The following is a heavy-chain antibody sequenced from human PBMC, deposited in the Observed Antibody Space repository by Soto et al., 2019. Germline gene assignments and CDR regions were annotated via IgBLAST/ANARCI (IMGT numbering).Heavy chain of an antibody. CDR1: GGSISSSNW. J-gene: IGHJ4*02. CDR2: IYHSGST. V-gene: IGHV4-4*02. D-gene: IGHD1-26*01. Sequence: SETLSLTCAVSGGSISSSNWWSWVRQPPGKGLEWIGEIYHSGSTNYNPSLKSRVTISVDKSKNQFSLKLSSVTAADTAVYYCARANSGSYLTFDYWGQGTLVTVSS. CDR3: ARANSGSYLTFDY.